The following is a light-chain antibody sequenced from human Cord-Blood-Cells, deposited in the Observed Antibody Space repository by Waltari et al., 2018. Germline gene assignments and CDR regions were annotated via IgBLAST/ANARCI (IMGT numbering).Light chain of an antibody. V-gene: IGLV3-1*01. CDR2: QDS. J-gene: IGLJ3*02. CDR1: NLGDKY. Sequence: SYELTQPPSVSVSPGQTAIITCSGDNLGDKYSCWYQQKPGQSPVLVIYQDSKRPSGIPERFSGSNSGNTATLTISGTQAMDEADYYCQAWDSSTASVFGGGTKLTVL. CDR3: QAWDSSTASV.